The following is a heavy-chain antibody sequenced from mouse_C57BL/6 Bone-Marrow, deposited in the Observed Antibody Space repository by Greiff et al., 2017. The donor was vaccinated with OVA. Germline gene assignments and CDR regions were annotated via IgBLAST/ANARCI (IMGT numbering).Heavy chain of an antibody. V-gene: IGHV1-22*01. CDR2: INPNNGGT. CDR3: ARYDYDGRNFDY. CDR1: GYTFTDYN. D-gene: IGHD2-4*01. J-gene: IGHJ2*01. Sequence: EVHLVESGPELVKPGASVKMSCKASGYTFTDYNMHWVKQSHGKSLEWIGYINPNNGGTSYNQKFKGKATLTVNKSSSTAYMELRSLTSEDSAVYYCARYDYDGRNFDYWGQGTTLTVSS.